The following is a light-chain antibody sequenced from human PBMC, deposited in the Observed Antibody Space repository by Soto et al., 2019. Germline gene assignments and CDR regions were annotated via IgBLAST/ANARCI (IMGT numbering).Light chain of an antibody. Sequence: DIVMTQSPDSLAVSLGERTTINCRSSQSVLYRSNNKNYLAWYQQKPGQPPKLLIYWASTRESGLPDRFSGSRSGTDFTLTISRLQPEDVAVYYCNRYYTTPLTFGPGTKVDIK. V-gene: IGKV4-1*01. J-gene: IGKJ3*01. CDR1: QSVLYRSNNKNY. CDR3: NRYYTTPLT. CDR2: WAS.